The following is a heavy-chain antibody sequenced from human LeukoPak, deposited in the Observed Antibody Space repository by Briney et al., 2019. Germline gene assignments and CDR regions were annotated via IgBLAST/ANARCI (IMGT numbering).Heavy chain of an antibody. CDR3: ARGADYSNYGVFDY. CDR2: IYYSGST. J-gene: IGHJ4*02. CDR1: GGSISSGGYS. D-gene: IGHD4-11*01. Sequence: SETLSLTCAVSGGSISSGGYSWSWTRQPPGKGLEWIGYIYYSGSTYYNPSLKSRVTISVDTSKNQFSLKLSSVTAADTAVYYCARGADYSNYGVFDYWGQGTLVTVSS. V-gene: IGHV4-30-4*07.